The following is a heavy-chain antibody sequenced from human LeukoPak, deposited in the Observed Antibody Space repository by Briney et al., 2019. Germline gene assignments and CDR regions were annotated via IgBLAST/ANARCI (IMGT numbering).Heavy chain of an antibody. CDR3: ARFGELTFGDAFDI. V-gene: IGHV4-4*07. D-gene: IGHD3-10*01. CDR2: IYTSGST. J-gene: IGHJ3*02. CDR1: GGSISSYY. Sequence: PSETLSLTCTVSGGSISSYYWSWIRQPAGKGLERIGRIYTSGSTNYSPSLKSRVTMSVDTSKNQFSLKLSSVTAADTAVYYCARFGELTFGDAFDIWGQGTMVTVSS.